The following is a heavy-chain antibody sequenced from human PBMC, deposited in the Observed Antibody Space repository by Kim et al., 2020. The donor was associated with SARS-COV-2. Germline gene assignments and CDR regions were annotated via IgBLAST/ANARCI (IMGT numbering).Heavy chain of an antibody. Sequence: GESLKISCTASGYSFTNYWIGWVRQMPGKGLEWMGIIYPGDSDTKYSPSFQGQVTISADESLSTGYLQWRSLKASDTATYYCARAPSGTLTPYYFGFWGQ. J-gene: IGHJ4*02. CDR3: ARAPSGTLTPYYFGF. V-gene: IGHV5-51*01. CDR1: GYSFTNYW. CDR2: IYPGDSDT. D-gene: IGHD1-26*01.